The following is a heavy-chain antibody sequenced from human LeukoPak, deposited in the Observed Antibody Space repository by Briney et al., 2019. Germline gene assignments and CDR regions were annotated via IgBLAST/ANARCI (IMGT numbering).Heavy chain of an antibody. CDR3: ARGDGYNFFDS. J-gene: IGHJ4*02. CDR1: GFTVSRNY. D-gene: IGHD5-24*01. V-gene: IGHV3-66*01. Sequence: PGGSLRPSSAASGFTVSRNYMSWVRQAPGKGLEWVSVIYIDGNTYYADSVRGRLAISRDNSKNTVYLQMNSLRAEDTAVYYCARGDGYNFFDSWGQGTLVTVSS. CDR2: IYIDGNT.